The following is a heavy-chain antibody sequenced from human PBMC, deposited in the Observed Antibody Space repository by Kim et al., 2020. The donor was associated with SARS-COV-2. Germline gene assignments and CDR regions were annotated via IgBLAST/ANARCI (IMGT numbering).Heavy chain of an antibody. D-gene: IGHD2-2*01. V-gene: IGHV3-7*03. CDR3: AREDCSTTSCYDRNAFDI. Sequence: GGSLRLSCAASGFTFSNYWMGWVRQAPGKGLEWVANINEDGSKRYYVDSVKGRFTFSRDNAKNSLYLQMNSLRAEDTALYYCAREDCSTTSCYDRNAFDIWGQGTMVTVSS. J-gene: IGHJ3*02. CDR2: INEDGSKR. CDR1: GFTFSNYW.